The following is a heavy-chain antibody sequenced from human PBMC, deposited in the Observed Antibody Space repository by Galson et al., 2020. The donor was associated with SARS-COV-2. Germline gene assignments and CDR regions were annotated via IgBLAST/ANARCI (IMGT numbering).Heavy chain of an antibody. CDR1: GFTFGSYW. CDR2: MKEDGSEM. J-gene: IGHJ6*02. CDR3: ARDNRYYAMDV. V-gene: IGHV3-7*01. Sequence: PGGSLRLSCAASGFTFGSYWMTWVRQAPGKGLEWVANMKEDGSEMYYVDSVKGRFTISRDTAKNSLYLQMNTVRAEDTAVYYCARDNRYYAMDVWGQGTTVTVSS.